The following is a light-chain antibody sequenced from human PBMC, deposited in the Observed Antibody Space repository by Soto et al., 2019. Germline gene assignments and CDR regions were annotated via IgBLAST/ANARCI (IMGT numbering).Light chain of an antibody. CDR3: SSYTTSSTYV. J-gene: IGLJ1*01. CDR1: SSDVGGYNY. V-gene: IGLV2-14*03. Sequence: QSALTQPASVSGSPGQSITISCTGTSSDVGGYNYVSWYQQHPGKAPKLMIYDVTNRPSGVSDRFSGSKSGYTASLTISVLQAEDEADYYCSSYTTSSTYVFGTGTKLTVL. CDR2: DVT.